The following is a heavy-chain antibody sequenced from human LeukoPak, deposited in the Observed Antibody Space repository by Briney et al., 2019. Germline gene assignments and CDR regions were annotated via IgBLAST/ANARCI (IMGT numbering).Heavy chain of an antibody. V-gene: IGHV3-30-3*01. D-gene: IGHD5-12*01. J-gene: IGHJ3*02. Sequence: GGSLRLSCAASGFTFSSYAMHWVRQAPGKGLEWVAVISYDGSNKYYADSVKGRFTISRDNSKNTLYLQMNSLRAEDTAVYYCAREHSGYDPPDAFDIWGQGTMATVSS. CDR3: AREHSGYDPPDAFDI. CDR2: ISYDGSNK. CDR1: GFTFSSYA.